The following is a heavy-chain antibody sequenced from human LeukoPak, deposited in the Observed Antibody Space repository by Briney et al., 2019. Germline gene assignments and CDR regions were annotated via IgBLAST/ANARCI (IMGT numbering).Heavy chain of an antibody. V-gene: IGHV4-59*01. D-gene: IGHD6-6*01. Sequence: SETLSLTCTVSGGSIGIYYLSWVRQLPGKGLEWIGYIYYIGSTNYNPSLKSRVTISVDTSKNQFPLKLSSVTAADTAVYYCAKASYSSSPKFDYWGQGTLVTVSS. CDR2: IYYIGST. CDR3: AKASYSSSPKFDY. J-gene: IGHJ4*02. CDR1: GGSIGIYY.